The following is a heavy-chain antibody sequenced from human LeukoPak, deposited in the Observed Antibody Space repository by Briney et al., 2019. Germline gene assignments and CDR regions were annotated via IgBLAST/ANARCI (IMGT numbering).Heavy chain of an antibody. CDR1: GDSISTYY. CDR3: AKSNGYGLVDI. D-gene: IGHD3-10*01. V-gene: IGHV4-59*12. CDR2: IYYRVTS. J-gene: IGHJ3*02. Sequence: SETLSLTCTVSGDSISTYYWSWLRQPPGKGREWIGYIYYRVTSDYNPSLKSRVTMSVDMSTRQISLKLSSVTAADTAVYYCAKSNGYGLVDIWGQGTMVTVSS.